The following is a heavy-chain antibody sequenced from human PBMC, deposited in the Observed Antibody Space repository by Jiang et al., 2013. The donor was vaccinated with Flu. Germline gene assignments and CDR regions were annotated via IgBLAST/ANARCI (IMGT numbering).Heavy chain of an antibody. CDR2: IYYSGST. CDR3: AGRGWELPFDY. CDR1: GGSISSYY. J-gene: IGHJ4*02. Sequence: PSETLSLTCTVSGGSISSYYWSWIRQPPGKGLEWIGYIYYSGSTNYNPSLKSRVTISVDTSKNQFSLKLSSVTAADTAVYYCAGRGWELPFDYWGQGTLVTVSS. D-gene: IGHD1-26*01. V-gene: IGHV4-59*08.